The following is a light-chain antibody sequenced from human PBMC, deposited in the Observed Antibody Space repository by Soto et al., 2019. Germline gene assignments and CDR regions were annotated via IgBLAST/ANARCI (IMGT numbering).Light chain of an antibody. J-gene: IGKJ2*01. CDR2: GAS. CDR3: QHRGKWPRT. Sequence: EIVLTQSPATLSFSPGERATLSCRASQSVSSYLAGYQQKPGQAPRLLIYGASNWATGIPARFSGSGSGTDFSLTISSLESEDVAVYYCQHRGKWPRTFGQGTKLEIK. CDR1: QSVSSY. V-gene: IGKV3-11*01.